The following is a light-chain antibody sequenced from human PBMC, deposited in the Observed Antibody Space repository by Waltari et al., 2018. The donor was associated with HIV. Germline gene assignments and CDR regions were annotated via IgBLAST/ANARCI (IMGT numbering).Light chain of an antibody. J-gene: IGKJ5*01. CDR1: QSVGNF. V-gene: IGKV3-11*01. Sequence: EIVLTQSPDTLSLSPGERATLSCRASQSVGNFLAWYQQKPGQAPRLLVYYASNRATGIPARFSGSGSETDFTLTISRLEAEDFAVYYCQQRSSWPPSITFGQGTRLEIK. CDR2: YAS. CDR3: QQRSSWPPSIT.